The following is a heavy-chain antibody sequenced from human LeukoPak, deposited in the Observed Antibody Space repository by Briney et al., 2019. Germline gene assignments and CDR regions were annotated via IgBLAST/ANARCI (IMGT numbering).Heavy chain of an antibody. CDR1: GGSISSGDYY. J-gene: IGHJ2*01. V-gene: IGHV4-30-4*01. Sequence: SETLSLTCTVSGGSISSGDYYWSWIRQPPGKGLEWIGYIYYSGSTYYNPSLKSRVTISVDTSKNQFSLKLSSVTAADTAVYYCARVRDYVWGSYRYTEWYFDLWGRGTLVTVSS. D-gene: IGHD3-16*02. CDR2: IYYSGST. CDR3: ARVRDYVWGSYRYTEWYFDL.